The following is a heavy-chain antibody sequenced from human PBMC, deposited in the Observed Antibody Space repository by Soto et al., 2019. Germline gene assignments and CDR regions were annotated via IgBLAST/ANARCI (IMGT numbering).Heavy chain of an antibody. Sequence: EVQLLESGGGLVQPGGSLRLSCAASGFTFSSYAMTWVRQAPGKGLEYVSSITGSGAGTFYADSVKGRFTISRDNSKNTLYLQLSSLRAEDTAIYFCAKDPNGDYGGAFDSWGQGSLVTVSS. D-gene: IGHD4-17*01. J-gene: IGHJ4*02. V-gene: IGHV3-23*01. CDR2: ITGSGAGT. CDR1: GFTFSSYA. CDR3: AKDPNGDYGGAFDS.